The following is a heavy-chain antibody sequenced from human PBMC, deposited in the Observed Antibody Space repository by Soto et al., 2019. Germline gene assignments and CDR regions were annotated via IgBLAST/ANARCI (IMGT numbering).Heavy chain of an antibody. Sequence: QVQLVQSGAEVKKPGSSVKVSCKASGGTFSNYGISWVRQAPGQGLEWMGGIIRIFGTTNYAQKFQGRVTITADQSTSTANMELSSLRSEDTAVYSCARGGEYDSSGFYVDWGQGTLVTVSS. CDR2: IIRIFGTT. J-gene: IGHJ4*02. V-gene: IGHV1-69*01. CDR3: ARGGEYDSSGFYVD. D-gene: IGHD3-22*01. CDR1: GGTFSNYG.